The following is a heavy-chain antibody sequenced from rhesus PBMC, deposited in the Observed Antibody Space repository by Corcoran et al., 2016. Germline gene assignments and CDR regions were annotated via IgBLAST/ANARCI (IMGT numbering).Heavy chain of an antibody. J-gene: IGHJ4*01. D-gene: IGHD6-37*01. Sequence: QVQLQESGPGLVKPSETLSLTCAVSGFSLCRGYGWRWIRPAPGKGLEWIGYIGGSSGSTNYNPSLKSRVTISKDTSKNQFSLKLSSVTAADTAVYYCARRAAVAGVDYWGQGVLVTVSS. CDR3: ARRAAVAGVDY. CDR2: IGGSSGST. CDR1: GFSLCRGYG. V-gene: IGHV4-127*01.